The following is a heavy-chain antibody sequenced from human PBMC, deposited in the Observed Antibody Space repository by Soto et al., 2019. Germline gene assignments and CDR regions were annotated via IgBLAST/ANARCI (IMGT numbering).Heavy chain of an antibody. Sequence: QVQLVQSGAEVKKPGASVKVSCKASGYTFTSYDINWVRQATGQGLEWVGWVNPNSGDTGYAQRFQGRVTMTKNTSISTAYMELSSLKSEDTAVYYCARGGDGYNQAYKYYFDYWGQGTLVTVSS. D-gene: IGHD5-12*01. V-gene: IGHV1-8*01. J-gene: IGHJ4*02. CDR1: GYTFTSYD. CDR2: VNPNSGDT. CDR3: ARGGDGYNQAYKYYFDY.